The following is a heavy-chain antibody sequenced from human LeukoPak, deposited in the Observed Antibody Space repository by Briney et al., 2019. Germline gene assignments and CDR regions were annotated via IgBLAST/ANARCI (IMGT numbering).Heavy chain of an antibody. D-gene: IGHD5-12*01. V-gene: IGHV1-24*01. J-gene: IGHJ4*02. CDR2: FDPEDGET. CDR3: ATDLYSGYDGGY. CDR1: GYTLTELS. Sequence: ASVKVSCKVSGYTLTELSMHWVRQAPGKGLEWMGGFDPEDGETIFAQKFQGRVTMTEDTSTDTAYMELSSLRSEDTAVYYCATDLYSGYDGGYWGQGTLVTVSS.